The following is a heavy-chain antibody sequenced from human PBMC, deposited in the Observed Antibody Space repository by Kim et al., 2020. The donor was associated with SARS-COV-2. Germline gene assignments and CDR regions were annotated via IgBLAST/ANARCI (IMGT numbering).Heavy chain of an antibody. Sequence: SETLSLTCAVYGGSFSGYYWSWIRQPPGKGLEWIGEINHSGSTNYNPSLKSRVTISVDTSKNQFSLKLSSVTAADTAVYYCAEYYYDSSGYYIFDYWGQGTLVTVSS. V-gene: IGHV4-34*01. D-gene: IGHD3-22*01. CDR3: AEYYYDSSGYYIFDY. CDR2: INHSGST. J-gene: IGHJ4*02. CDR1: GGSFSGYY.